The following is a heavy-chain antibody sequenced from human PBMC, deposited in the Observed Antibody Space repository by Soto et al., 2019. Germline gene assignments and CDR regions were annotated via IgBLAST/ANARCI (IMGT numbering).Heavy chain of an antibody. V-gene: IGHV4-30-4*01. D-gene: IGHD3-10*01. CDR1: GGSISSGDYY. CDR2: IYYSGST. CDR3: ARSPGVMEGPEYYGSGLDV. Sequence: QVQLQESGPGLVKPSQTLSLTCTVSGGSISSGDYYWSWIRQPPGKGLEWIGYIYYSGSTYYNPSLKSRVTISVDPSKNQFSLKLSSVTAADTAVYYCARSPGVMEGPEYYGSGLDVWGQGTTVTVSS. J-gene: IGHJ6*02.